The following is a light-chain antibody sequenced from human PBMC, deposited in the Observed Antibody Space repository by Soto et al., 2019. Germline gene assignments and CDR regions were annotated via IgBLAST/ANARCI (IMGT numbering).Light chain of an antibody. J-gene: IGLJ2*01. CDR1: SSDVGGYNY. Sequence: QSVLTQPASVSGSPGQSITISCTGTSSDVGGYNYVSWYQQHPGKAPKLMIYDVSNRPSGVSNRFSGSKSGNTASLTISGLQAEDAADYYCSSYTSISTVVFGGGTNLTVL. V-gene: IGLV2-14*01. CDR2: DVS. CDR3: SSYTSISTVV.